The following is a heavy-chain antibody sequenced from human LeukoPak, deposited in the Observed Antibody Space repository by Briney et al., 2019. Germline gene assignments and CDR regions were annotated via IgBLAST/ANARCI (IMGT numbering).Heavy chain of an antibody. J-gene: IGHJ5*02. Sequence: SETLSLTCTVSGGSISSYYWSWIGQPPGKGLEWIGYIYYSGSTNYNPSLKSRGTIPVNTSKNQFSLKLSSVTAADTAVYYCARGAVPGKMSCFDPWGQGTLVTVSS. CDR1: GGSISSYY. CDR2: IYYSGST. D-gene: IGHD6-19*01. V-gene: IGHV4-59*01. CDR3: ARGAVPGKMSCFDP.